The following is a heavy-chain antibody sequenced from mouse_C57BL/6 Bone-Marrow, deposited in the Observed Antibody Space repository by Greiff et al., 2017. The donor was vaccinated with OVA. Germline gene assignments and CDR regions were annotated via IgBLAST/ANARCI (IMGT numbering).Heavy chain of an antibody. J-gene: IGHJ2*01. CDR2: INPNNGGT. CDR3: ARDTTVVASDY. Sequence: EVQLQESGPELVKPGASVKMSCKASGYTFTDYNMHWVKQSHGKSLEWIGYINPNNGGTSYNQKFKGKATLTVNKSSSTAYMELRSLTSEDSAVYYCARDTTVVASDYWGQGTTLTVSS. V-gene: IGHV1-22*01. D-gene: IGHD1-1*01. CDR1: GYTFTDYN.